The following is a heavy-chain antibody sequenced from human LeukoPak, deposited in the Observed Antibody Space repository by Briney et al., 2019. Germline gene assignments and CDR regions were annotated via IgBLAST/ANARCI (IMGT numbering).Heavy chain of an antibody. D-gene: IGHD5-18*01. Sequence: GGSLRLSCAASGFTFSSYGMTWVRQAPGKGLEWVSAISGSGGSTYYADSVKGRFTISRDNSKNTLYLQMNSLRAEDTAVYYCAKIGVDTGIDGPRHFDYWGQGTLVTVSS. CDR3: AKIGVDTGIDGPRHFDY. CDR2: ISGSGGST. V-gene: IGHV3-23*01. CDR1: GFTFSSYG. J-gene: IGHJ4*02.